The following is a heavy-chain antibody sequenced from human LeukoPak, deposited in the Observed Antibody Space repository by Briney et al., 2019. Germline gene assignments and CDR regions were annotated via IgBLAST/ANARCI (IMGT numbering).Heavy chain of an antibody. CDR3: ARGRGKVVVTYADY. V-gene: IGHV1-2*02. CDR1: GYTFSNYY. Sequence: ASVKVSCKTSGYTFSNYYMFWVRQASGQGLEWMGWINPSNGGTNYAQKFQGRVTMTRDTSISTAYIELSSLRSDDTAVDHCARGRGKVVVTYADYWGQGTLVTVSS. J-gene: IGHJ4*02. D-gene: IGHD3-22*01. CDR2: INPSNGGT.